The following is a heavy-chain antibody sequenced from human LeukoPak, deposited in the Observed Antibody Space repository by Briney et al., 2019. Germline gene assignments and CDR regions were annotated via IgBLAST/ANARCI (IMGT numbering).Heavy chain of an antibody. CDR1: GFTFSSYG. J-gene: IGHJ5*02. V-gene: IGHV3-23*01. CDR2: ISGSGGST. Sequence: GGSLRLSCAASGFTFSSYGMSWVRQAPGKGLEWVSAISGSGGSTYYADSVKGRFTISRDNSKNTLYLQMNSLRAEDTAVYYCAKDRLGYYGSGSYYNGFNPWGQGTLVTVSS. CDR3: AKDRLGYYGSGSYYNGFNP. D-gene: IGHD3-10*01.